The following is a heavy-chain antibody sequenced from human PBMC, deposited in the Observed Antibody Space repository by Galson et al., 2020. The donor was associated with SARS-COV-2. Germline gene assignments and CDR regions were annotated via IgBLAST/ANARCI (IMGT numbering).Heavy chain of an antibody. V-gene: IGHV3-48*01. J-gene: IGHJ2*01. CDR3: ARAPRADRYFDL. Sequence: PGGSLRLSCAASGFTFSSYSMNWVRQAPGKGLEWVSYISSSSTIYYADSVKGRFTISRDNAKNSLYLQMNSLRAEDTAVYYCARAPRADRYFDLWGRGTLVTVSS. CDR1: GFTFSSYS. CDR2: ISSSSTI.